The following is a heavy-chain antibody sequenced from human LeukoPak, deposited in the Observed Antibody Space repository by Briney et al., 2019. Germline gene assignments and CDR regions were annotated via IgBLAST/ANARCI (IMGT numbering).Heavy chain of an antibody. V-gene: IGHV4-59*01. D-gene: IGHD3-22*01. CDR2: IYYSGST. Sequence: WETLSLTCTVSGGSISSYYWSWIRQPPGKGLEWIGYIYYSGSTNYNPSLKSRVTISVDTSKNQFSLKLSSVTAADTAVYYCASYLYYYDSSGYKHWGQGTLVAVSS. CDR1: GGSISSYY. CDR3: ASYLYYYDSSGYKH. J-gene: IGHJ4*02.